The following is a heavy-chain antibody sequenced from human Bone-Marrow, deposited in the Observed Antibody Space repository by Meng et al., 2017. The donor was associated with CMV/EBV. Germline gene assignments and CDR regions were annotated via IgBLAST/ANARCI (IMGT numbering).Heavy chain of an antibody. D-gene: IGHD1-26*01. CDR2: IYYSGST. CDR1: GGSVSSGSYY. CDR3: ARSASSGRYFSLFDP. Sequence: SDTLSLTCTVSGGSVSSGSYYWSWIRQPPGKGLEWIGSIYYSGSTYYNPSLKSRVTISVDTSKNQFSLKLSSVTAADTALYYCARSASSGRYFSLFDPWGQGTLVTVSS. J-gene: IGHJ5*02. V-gene: IGHV4-39*07.